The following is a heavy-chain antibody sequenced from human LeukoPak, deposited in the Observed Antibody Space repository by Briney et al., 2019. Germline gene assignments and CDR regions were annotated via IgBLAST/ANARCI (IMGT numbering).Heavy chain of an antibody. J-gene: IGHJ3*02. Sequence: GRSLRLSCAACGFTFCSYAMHWVRQAPGKGLEWVAVISYDGSNKYYADSVKGRFTISRDNSKNTLYLQMNSLRAEDTAVYYCASGYSYSGSYIDAFDIWGQGTMVTVSS. D-gene: IGHD1-26*01. CDR2: ISYDGSNK. CDR3: ASGYSYSGSYIDAFDI. CDR1: GFTFCSYA. V-gene: IGHV3-30-3*01.